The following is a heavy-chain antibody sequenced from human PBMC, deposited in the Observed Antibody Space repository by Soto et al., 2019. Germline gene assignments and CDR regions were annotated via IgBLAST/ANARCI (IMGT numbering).Heavy chain of an antibody. J-gene: IGHJ6*02. Sequence: QVQLQESGPGLVKPSQTLSLTCTVSGGSISSGGYYWSWIRQHPGKGLESMGYIYYSGSTYYNPYLKSRVTISVDTSKNQFSLKVSSVTAADTAVYYCARVCGGDCNHGVDVWGQGTTVTVSS. CDR3: ARVCGGDCNHGVDV. D-gene: IGHD2-21*02. CDR2: IYYSGST. V-gene: IGHV4-31*03. CDR1: GGSISSGGYY.